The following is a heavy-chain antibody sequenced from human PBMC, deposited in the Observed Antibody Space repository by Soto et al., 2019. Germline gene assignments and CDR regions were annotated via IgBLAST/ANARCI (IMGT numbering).Heavy chain of an antibody. CDR2: ISGSGGST. CDR1: GFTFISYA. J-gene: IGHJ4*02. D-gene: IGHD1-26*01. Sequence: GGSLRLSCAASGFTFISYAMSWVLQAPGKGLEWVSAISGSGGSTYYADSVKGRFTISRDNSKNTLYLQMNSLRAEDTAVYYCAKEVGAGPGGPDYWGQGTLVTVSS. CDR3: AKEVGAGPGGPDY. V-gene: IGHV3-23*01.